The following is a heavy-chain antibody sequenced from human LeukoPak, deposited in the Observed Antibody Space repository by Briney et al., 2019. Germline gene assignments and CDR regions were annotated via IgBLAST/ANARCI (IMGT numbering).Heavy chain of an antibody. V-gene: IGHV4-59*12. J-gene: IGHJ5*02. CDR3: ASVDILTGYSFDH. D-gene: IGHD3-9*01. CDR2: IYYSGST. Sequence: SETLSLTCTVSGASIRSYYWSWIRQPPGKGLEWIGNIYYSGSTNYNPSLKSRVTISVDPSNNQFSLNVNSVTAADTAVYYRASVDILTGYSFDHWGQGTLVTVSS. CDR1: GASIRSYY.